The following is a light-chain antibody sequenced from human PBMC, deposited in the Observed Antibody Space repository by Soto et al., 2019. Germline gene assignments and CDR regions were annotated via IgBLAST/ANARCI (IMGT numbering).Light chain of an antibody. J-gene: IGKJ1*01. CDR2: GAS. Sequence: EIMMTQSPATLSVSPGERATLSCRASQSVNTNLAWYQQRPGQAPRLLIYGASTRATGIPARFTGSGSGTEFTLTISSLQSEDFAIYFCQQYINWPRTFGQGTKVDIK. CDR1: QSVNTN. CDR3: QQYINWPRT. V-gene: IGKV3-15*01.